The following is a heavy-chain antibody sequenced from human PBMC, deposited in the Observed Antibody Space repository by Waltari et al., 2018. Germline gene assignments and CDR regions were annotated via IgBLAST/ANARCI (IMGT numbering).Heavy chain of an antibody. CDR3: ARHLRPYCVGDCYSGLAY. Sequence: EVHLVESGGGFVQPGGSLRLSCAASAFTFNIYTMSWVRQAPGKGLGWIAYISMSSSAIYHADSVEGRFTISRDNAKNSLYLQMSSLRAEDTAVYYCARHLRPYCVGDCYSGLAYWGQGTLVTVSS. CDR1: AFTFNIYT. D-gene: IGHD2-21*01. J-gene: IGHJ4*02. CDR2: ISMSSSAI. V-gene: IGHV3-48*04.